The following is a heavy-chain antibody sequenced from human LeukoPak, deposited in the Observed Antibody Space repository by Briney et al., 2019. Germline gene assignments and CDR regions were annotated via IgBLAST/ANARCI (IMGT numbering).Heavy chain of an antibody. CDR3: ARTFSRTEGFDW. Sequence: GASVKVSCKASGYTFTVYYIHWVRQAPGEGLEWMGWINPNSGGTNYAQKFQGRVTMTRDTPISTAYMELSKLRSDDTAVYYCARTFSRTEGFDWWGQGTLVTVSS. CDR2: INPNSGGT. D-gene: IGHD2-2*01. V-gene: IGHV1-2*02. J-gene: IGHJ4*02. CDR1: GYTFTVYY.